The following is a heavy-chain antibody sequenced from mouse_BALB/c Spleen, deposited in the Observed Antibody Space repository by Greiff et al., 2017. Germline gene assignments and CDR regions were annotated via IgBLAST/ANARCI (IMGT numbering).Heavy chain of an antibody. J-gene: IGHJ4*01. CDR3: ARGGGNYDYAMDY. D-gene: IGHD2-1*01. V-gene: IGHV5-4*02. CDR1: GFTFSDYY. CDR2: ISDGGSYT. Sequence: EVMLVESGGGLVKPGGSLKLSCAASGFTFSDYYMYWVRQTPEKRLEWVATISDGGSYTYYPDSVKGRFTISRDNAKNNLYLQMSSLKSEDTAMYYCARGGGNYDYAMDYWGQGTSVTVSS.